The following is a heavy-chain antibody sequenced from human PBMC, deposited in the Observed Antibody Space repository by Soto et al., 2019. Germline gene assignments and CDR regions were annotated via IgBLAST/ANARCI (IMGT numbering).Heavy chain of an antibody. CDR1: GFTFSSYS. D-gene: IGHD6-6*01. CDR3: ARSSLIVEYSSSSYFDY. CDR2: ISSSSSYI. V-gene: IGHV3-21*01. J-gene: IGHJ4*02. Sequence: GGSLRLSCAASGFTFSSYSMNWVRQAPGKGLEWVSSISSSSSYIYYADSVKGRFTISRDNAKNSLYLQMNSLRAEDTAVYYCARSSLIVEYSSSSYFDYWGQGTLVTVSS.